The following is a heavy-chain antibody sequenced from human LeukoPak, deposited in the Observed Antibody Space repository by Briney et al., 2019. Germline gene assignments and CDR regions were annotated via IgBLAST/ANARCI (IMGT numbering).Heavy chain of an antibody. D-gene: IGHD2-15*01. CDR2: ISGSGGST. J-gene: IGHJ4*02. V-gene: IGHV3-23*01. CDR3: AKRVDTSKWYAAFEH. CDR1: GFTFDDYA. Sequence: GGSLRLSCAASGFTFDDYAMHWVRQAPGKGLEWVSGISGSGGSTYYADSVKGRFSISRDNSKNTLYLQMNSLRAEDTAVYYCAKRVDTSKWYAAFEHWGRGTLVTVSS.